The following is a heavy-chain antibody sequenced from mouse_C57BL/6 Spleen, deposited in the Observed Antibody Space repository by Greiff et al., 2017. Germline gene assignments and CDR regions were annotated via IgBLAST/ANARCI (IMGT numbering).Heavy chain of an antibody. Sequence: EVKLVESGPGLVKPSQSLSLTCSVTGYSITSGYYWNWIRQFPGNKLEWMGYISYDGSNNYNPSLKNRISITRDTSKNQFFLKLNSVTTEDTATYYCARDLDYYGSSYDYYAMDYWGQGTSVTVSS. V-gene: IGHV3-6*01. CDR1: GYSITSGYY. D-gene: IGHD1-1*01. CDR2: ISYDGSN. CDR3: ARDLDYYGSSYDYYAMDY. J-gene: IGHJ4*01.